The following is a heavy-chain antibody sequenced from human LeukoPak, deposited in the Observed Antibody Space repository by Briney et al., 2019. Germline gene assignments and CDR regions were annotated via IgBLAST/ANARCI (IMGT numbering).Heavy chain of an antibody. J-gene: IGHJ3*01. CDR2: ISVYNNYT. Sequence: ASVKVSCKASGYTFTGFGVSWVRQAPGQGLEWMGWISVYNNYTNYARNFKDRVTMTADTSTSTAYMELRSLSSDDTAMYFCAKTHFRITVFGVIAPNSFDVWGQGTMVTVSS. D-gene: IGHD3-3*01. CDR3: AKTHFRITVFGVIAPNSFDV. V-gene: IGHV1-18*04. CDR1: GYTFTGFG.